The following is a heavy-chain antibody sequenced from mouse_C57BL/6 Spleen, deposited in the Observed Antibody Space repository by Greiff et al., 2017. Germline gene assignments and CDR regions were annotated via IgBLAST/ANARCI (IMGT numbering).Heavy chain of an antibody. Sequence: QVQLQQSGAELVRPGASVTLSCKASGYTFPDYEMHWAKQTPVHGLEWIGAIDPETGGTAYNHKFKGKAILTADKYSSTTYMELRSLTSEDSAVYNCSSYCGSSYGWYFDVWGRGTTVTVSS. J-gene: IGHJ1*03. D-gene: IGHD1-1*01. CDR3: SSYCGSSYGWYFDV. CDR2: IDPETGGT. V-gene: IGHV1-15*01. CDR1: GYTFPDYE.